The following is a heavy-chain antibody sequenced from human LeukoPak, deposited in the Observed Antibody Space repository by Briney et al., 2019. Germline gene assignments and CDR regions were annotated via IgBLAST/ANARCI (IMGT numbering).Heavy chain of an antibody. V-gene: IGHV4-59*01. Sequence: SETLSLTCTVSGDSIISSYWSWIRQPPGKGLEWIAYMKFNAKTDYNPPLKSRGTISLDTSKNQFSLILNSVTTADTAVYYCARAPPRRCPGNDCYPIFDFWGQGSLVTVSS. CDR2: MKFNAKT. CDR3: ARAPPRRCPGNDCYPIFDF. J-gene: IGHJ4*02. CDR1: GDSIISSY. D-gene: IGHD2-21*02.